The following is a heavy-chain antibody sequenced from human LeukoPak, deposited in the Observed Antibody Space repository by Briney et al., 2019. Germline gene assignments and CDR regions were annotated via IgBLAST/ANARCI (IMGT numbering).Heavy chain of an antibody. CDR1: GYTFTSYD. V-gene: IGHV1-8*03. Sequence: ASVKVSCKASGYTFTSYDINWVRQATGQGLEWMGWMNPNSGNTGYAQKFQGRVTITRNTSISTAYMELSSLRSEDTAVYYCARGRQGGSYGPYYYYYMDVWGKGTTVTVSS. D-gene: IGHD1-26*01. CDR3: ARGRQGGSYGPYYYYYMDV. J-gene: IGHJ6*03. CDR2: MNPNSGNT.